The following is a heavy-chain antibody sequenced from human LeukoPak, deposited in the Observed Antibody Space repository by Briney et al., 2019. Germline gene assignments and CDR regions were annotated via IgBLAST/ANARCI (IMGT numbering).Heavy chain of an antibody. CDR3: ARLAKYFYGSETYYFFEH. CDR1: GFPFSSYE. CDR2: ISSSGSTI. V-gene: IGHV3-48*03. Sequence: GGSLRLSCAASGFPFSSYEMNWVRQAPGKGLDWVSYISSSGSTIYYADSVKGRFTISRDNAKNSLYLQVSSLRVEDTAVYYCARLAKYFYGSETYYFFEHWGQGTPVTASS. D-gene: IGHD3-10*01. J-gene: IGHJ4*02.